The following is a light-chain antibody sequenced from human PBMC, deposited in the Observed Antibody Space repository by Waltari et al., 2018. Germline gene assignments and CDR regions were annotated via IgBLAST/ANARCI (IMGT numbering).Light chain of an antibody. J-gene: IGKJ1*01. CDR2: AAS. V-gene: IGKV3-20*01. CDR1: QSVSRS. Sequence: EIVLTQSPGTLSLSPGERATLSCRASQSVSRSLAWYQQKPGQAPSLLIYAASTRATGIPDRFSGSGSGTDFSLTISRLEPEDFAVYYRQHYVRLPATFGQGTKVEIK. CDR3: QHYVRLPAT.